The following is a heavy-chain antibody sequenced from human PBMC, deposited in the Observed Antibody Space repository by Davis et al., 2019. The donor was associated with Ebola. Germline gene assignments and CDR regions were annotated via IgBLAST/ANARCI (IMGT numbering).Heavy chain of an antibody. V-gene: IGHV3-33*01. J-gene: IGHJ4*02. D-gene: IGHD1-26*01. Sequence: GESLKISCAASGFTFSSYGMHWVRQAPGKGLEWVAVIWYDGSNKYYADSVKGRFTISRDNSKNTLYLQMNSLRAEDTAVYYCASVVVGATIHWGQGTLVTVSS. CDR1: GFTFSSYG. CDR3: ASVVVGATIH. CDR2: IWYDGSNK.